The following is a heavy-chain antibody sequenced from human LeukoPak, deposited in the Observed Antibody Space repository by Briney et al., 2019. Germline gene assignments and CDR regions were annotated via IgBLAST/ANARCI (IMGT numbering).Heavy chain of an antibody. V-gene: IGHV4-59*01. CDR1: GYDSISTYY. CDR2: IFYKGYT. D-gene: IGHD3-10*01. J-gene: IGHJ6*03. Sequence: SETLSFTCSVSGYDSISTYYWNWIRQPPGKGLEWIGQIFYKGYTNYNPALESRVTMSVDTSKNEFSLKLKSVTAADTAVYYCARDQMLFRSGRGLGYSYYYMDVWGKGTTVTVSS. CDR3: ARDQMLFRSGRGLGYSYYYMDV.